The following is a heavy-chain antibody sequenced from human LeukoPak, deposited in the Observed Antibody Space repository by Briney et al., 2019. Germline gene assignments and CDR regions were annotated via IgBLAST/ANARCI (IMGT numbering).Heavy chain of an antibody. CDR2: ISGSGGST. D-gene: IGHD3-22*01. V-gene: IGHV3-23*01. J-gene: IGHJ4*02. Sequence: PGGTLRLSCAASGFTFSSYGMSWVRQAPGKGLEWVSAISGSGGSTYYADSVKGRFTISRDNSKNTLYLQVNSLRAEDTAVYYCAKDWEDSSGYYTFFDYWGQGTLVTVSS. CDR1: GFTFSSYG. CDR3: AKDWEDSSGYYTFFDY.